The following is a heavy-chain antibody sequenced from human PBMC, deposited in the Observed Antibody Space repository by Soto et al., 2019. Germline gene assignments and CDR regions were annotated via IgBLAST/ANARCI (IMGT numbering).Heavy chain of an antibody. J-gene: IGHJ6*02. D-gene: IGHD2-21*02. CDR3: AREAYCGGDCYPPSYGMDV. CDR1: GYTFTSYY. CDR2: INPSGGST. V-gene: IGHV1-46*01. Sequence: GASVKVSCKASGYTFTSYYTHWVRQAPGQGLEWMGIINPSGGSTSYAQKFQGRVTMTRDTSTSTVYMELSSLRSEDTAVYYCAREAYCGGDCYPPSYGMDVWGQGTTVTVSS.